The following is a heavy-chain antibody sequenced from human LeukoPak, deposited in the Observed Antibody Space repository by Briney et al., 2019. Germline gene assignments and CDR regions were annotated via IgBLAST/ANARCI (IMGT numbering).Heavy chain of an antibody. CDR2: IKQDGSEK. Sequence: PGGSLRLSCAASGFTFRSYEMNWVRQAPGKGLEWVANIKQDGSEKYYVDSVKGRFTISRDNSKNTLYLQMNSLRAEDTAVYYCARDAGRYFDWLGYWGQGTLVTVSS. CDR1: GFTFRSYE. V-gene: IGHV3-7*01. J-gene: IGHJ4*02. D-gene: IGHD3-9*01. CDR3: ARDAGRYFDWLGY.